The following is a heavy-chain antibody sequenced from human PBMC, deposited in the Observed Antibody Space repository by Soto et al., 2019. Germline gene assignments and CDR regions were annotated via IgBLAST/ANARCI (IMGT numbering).Heavy chain of an antibody. V-gene: IGHV5-51*01. CDR1: GYSFTSYW. D-gene: IGHD2-2*02. CDR3: ARHHCSSTSCYRGQDYYYYYGMDV. Sequence: GESLKISCKGSGYSFTSYWIGWVRQMPGKGLEWMGIIYPGDSDTSYSPSFQGQVTISADKSISTAYPQWSSLKASDTAMYYCARHHCSSTSCYRGQDYYYYYGMDVWGQGTTVTVSS. J-gene: IGHJ6*02. CDR2: IYPGDSDT.